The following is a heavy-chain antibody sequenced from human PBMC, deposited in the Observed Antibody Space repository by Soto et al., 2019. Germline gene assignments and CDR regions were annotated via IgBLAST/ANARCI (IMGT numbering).Heavy chain of an antibody. D-gene: IGHD1-26*01. CDR3: ARLDSGRYYF. CDR2: INSDGSST. Sequence: GGSLRLSCAGSGFTFSSYWMHWVRQAPGKGLVWVSRINSDGSSTSYADSVKGRFTISRDNAKNTLYLQMNRLRAEDTAVYYYARLDSGRYYFWGQGTXVTVSS. V-gene: IGHV3-74*01. J-gene: IGHJ4*02. CDR1: GFTFSSYW.